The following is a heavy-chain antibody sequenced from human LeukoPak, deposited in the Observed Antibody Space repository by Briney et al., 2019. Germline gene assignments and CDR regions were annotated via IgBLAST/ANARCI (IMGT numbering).Heavy chain of an antibody. D-gene: IGHD6-19*01. CDR2: ISSGGGST. V-gene: IGHV3-23*01. CDR3: AKVLSSGGHWFDY. CDR1: GFTFSSYA. J-gene: IGHJ4*02. Sequence: TGGPLRLSCAASGFTFSSYAMTWVRQAPGKGLEWVSGISSGGGSTYYADSMKGRFTISRGNSENTLYLQMNSLRAEDTAVYYCAKVLSSGGHWFDYWGQGSLVTVSS.